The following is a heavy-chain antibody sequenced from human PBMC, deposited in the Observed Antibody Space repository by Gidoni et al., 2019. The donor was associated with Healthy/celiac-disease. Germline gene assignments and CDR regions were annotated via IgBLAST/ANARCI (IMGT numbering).Heavy chain of an antibody. CDR1: GFTFSDYY. CDR2: ISVSGGIK. J-gene: IGHJ4*02. Sequence: QVQLVESGGGLVKSGGSLRLSCAASGFTFSDYYMSWIRQAPGKGLEWVSYISVSGGIKYYADSVKGRCTISRDNAKNSLSLQMNSLRAEDTAVYYCASGAVPAAMGPGYWGQGTLVIVSS. V-gene: IGHV3-11*01. D-gene: IGHD2-2*01. CDR3: ASGAVPAAMGPGY.